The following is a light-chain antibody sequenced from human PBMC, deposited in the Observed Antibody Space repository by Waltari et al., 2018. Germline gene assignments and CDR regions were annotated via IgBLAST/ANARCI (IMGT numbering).Light chain of an antibody. V-gene: IGKV1-39*01. CDR2: ATS. CDR3: QQSYRTPPLT. J-gene: IGKJ4*01. CDR1: QSISGY. Sequence: TQMTQYTSPLSESVADRVTITCRASQSISGYLNWYQQKPGKAPKVLIYATSSLQSGVPSRFSGSGSGTDFTLTITSLQPEDFATYYCQQSYRTPPLTFGGGTKVEIK.